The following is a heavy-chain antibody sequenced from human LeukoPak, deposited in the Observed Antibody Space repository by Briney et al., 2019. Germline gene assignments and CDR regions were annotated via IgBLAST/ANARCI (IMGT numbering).Heavy chain of an antibody. D-gene: IGHD2-2*01. CDR1: GGTFSSYA. CDR3: ARFVLVPAALDY. CDR2: IIPIFGTA. Sequence: SVKVSCKASGGTFSSYAISWVRQAPGQGLEWMGGIIPIFGTANYAQKFQGRVTITTDESTSTAYMELSSLRSEDTALYYCARFVLVPAALDYWGQGTLVTVSS. V-gene: IGHV1-69*05. J-gene: IGHJ4*02.